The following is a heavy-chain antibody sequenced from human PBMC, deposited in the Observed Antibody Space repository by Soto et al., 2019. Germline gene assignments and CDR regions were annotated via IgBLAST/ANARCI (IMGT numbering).Heavy chain of an antibody. CDR1: GYTFTSYG. D-gene: IGHD1-26*01. V-gene: IGHV1-3*01. Sequence: QVQLVPSGAEVKKPGASVRVSCRASGYTFTSYGIHWVRQAPGQRLEWLGWINAGNGDTKYSQTFEARITITRDTSASTGYMDLSRLRSEDTAVYYCSSSVGGWFDLWGQGTLVTVS. J-gene: IGHJ5*02. CDR3: SSSVGGWFDL. CDR2: INAGNGDT.